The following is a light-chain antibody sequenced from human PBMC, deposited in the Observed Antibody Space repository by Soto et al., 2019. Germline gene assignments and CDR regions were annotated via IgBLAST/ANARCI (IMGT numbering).Light chain of an antibody. CDR3: CSYTVSGTYV. Sequence: QSALAQPASVSGAPGQSITISCTGNSSDVGGCNYVSWYQQHPGKAPKLMIYAVSNRPSGVPNRFSGSKSGNTATLTISRLQAEHEADYYCCSYTVSGTYVFGTGTKVTVL. J-gene: IGLJ1*01. CDR2: AVS. V-gene: IGLV2-14*01. CDR1: SSDVGGCNY.